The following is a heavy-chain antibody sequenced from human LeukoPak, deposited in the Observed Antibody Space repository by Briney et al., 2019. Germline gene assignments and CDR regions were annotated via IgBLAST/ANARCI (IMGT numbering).Heavy chain of an antibody. CDR3: AHSSIEWLRPYYFDY. J-gene: IGHJ4*02. D-gene: IGHD5-12*01. CDR1: GFSLSSSGVG. Sequence: SGPTLVKPTQTLTLTFTFSGFSLSSSGVGVGWIRQPPGKALEWLALIYWNDDKRYSPSLKSRLTITKDTSKNQVVLTMTNMDPVDTATYYCAHSSIEWLRPYYFDYWGQGTLVTVSS. V-gene: IGHV2-5*01. CDR2: IYWNDDK.